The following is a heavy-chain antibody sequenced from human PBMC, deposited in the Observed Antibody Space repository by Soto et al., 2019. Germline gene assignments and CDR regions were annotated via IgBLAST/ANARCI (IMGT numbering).Heavy chain of an antibody. Sequence: PFELKSHTYTVSDGNISSHYCSWIRQPPGKGLEWIGYIYYSGSTNYNPSLKSRVTISVDTSKNQFSLKLSSVTAADTAVYYCTSSSLYVMDFLGQGTTVTV. CDR1: DGNISSHY. V-gene: IGHV4-59*08. CDR2: IYYSGST. J-gene: IGHJ6*02. CDR3: TSSSLYVMDF.